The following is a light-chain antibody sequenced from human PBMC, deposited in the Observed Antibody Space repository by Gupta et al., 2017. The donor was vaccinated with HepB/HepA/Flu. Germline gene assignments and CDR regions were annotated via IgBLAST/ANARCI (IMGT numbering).Light chain of an antibody. CDR3: QSYDGSNQVV. J-gene: IGLJ2*01. CDR2: EDN. Sequence: NFMLTQHHSVSESPGQTVTISCTRSSGSIASNYVQWYQQRPGSAPTTVIYEDNQRPSGVPDRFSGSIDSSSNSASLTISGLKTEDEADDYCQSYDGSNQVVFGGGTKLTVL. CDR1: SGSIASNY. V-gene: IGLV6-57*03.